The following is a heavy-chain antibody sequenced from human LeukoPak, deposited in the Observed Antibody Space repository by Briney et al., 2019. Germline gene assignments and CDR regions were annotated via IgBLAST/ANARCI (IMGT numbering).Heavy chain of an antibody. D-gene: IGHD3-10*01. J-gene: IGHJ4*02. V-gene: IGHV3-7*01. CDR1: GFTFSDYY. Sequence: GGSLRLSCAASGFTFSDYYMSWVRQAPGKGLEWVANIKQDGSEKYYVDSVKGRFTISRDNAKNSLYLQMNSLRAEDTAVYYCARELWFGELLSSDYWGQGTLVTVSS. CDR3: ARELWFGELLSSDY. CDR2: IKQDGSEK.